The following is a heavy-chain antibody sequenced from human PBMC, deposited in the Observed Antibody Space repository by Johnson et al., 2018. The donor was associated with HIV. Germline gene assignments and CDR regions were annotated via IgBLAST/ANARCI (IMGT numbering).Heavy chain of an antibody. CDR3: ARDHGQLWLLPAFDI. CDR1: GFTFSSSW. J-gene: IGHJ3*02. V-gene: IGHV3-30*03. Sequence: QVQLVESGGGLVQPGGSLRLSCAASGFTFSSSWMPWVCQAPGKGLERVAVLPYDGGNKSYAYSLKGRFPISRDNSKNTLYLQMNSLRVEDTAVYYCARDHGQLWLLPAFDIWGQGTMVTVSS. D-gene: IGHD5-18*01. CDR2: LPYDGGNK.